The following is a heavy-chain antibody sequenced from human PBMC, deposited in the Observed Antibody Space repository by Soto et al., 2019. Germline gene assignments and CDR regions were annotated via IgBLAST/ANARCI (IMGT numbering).Heavy chain of an antibody. J-gene: IGHJ4*02. V-gene: IGHV4-39*01. CDR3: ASLPAVRYSSGWYHDY. CDR2: IYYSGST. CDR1: GGSISSSSYY. D-gene: IGHD6-19*01. Sequence: SETLSLTCTVSGGSISSSSYYWGWIRQPPGKGLEWIGSIYYSGSTYYNPSLKSRVTISVDTSKNQFSLKLSSVTAADTAVYYCASLPAVRYSSGWYHDYWGQGTLVTVSS.